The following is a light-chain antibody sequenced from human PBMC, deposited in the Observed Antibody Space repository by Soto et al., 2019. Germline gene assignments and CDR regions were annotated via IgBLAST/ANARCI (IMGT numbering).Light chain of an antibody. V-gene: IGKV3-15*01. Sequence: EIVMPQSPATLSVSPGARATLSCRASQSVSSNLAWYQQKPGQAPRLLIYGASTRATGSPARFSGSGSGTEFTLTISSLQSEDFAVYYCQQYNNWPPTFGQGTKVEIK. CDR2: GAS. J-gene: IGKJ1*01. CDR1: QSVSSN. CDR3: QQYNNWPPT.